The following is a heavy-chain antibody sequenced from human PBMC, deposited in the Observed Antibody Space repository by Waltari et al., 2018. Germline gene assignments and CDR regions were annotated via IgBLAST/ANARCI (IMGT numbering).Heavy chain of an antibody. D-gene: IGHD2-2*01. CDR3: AAGSSTSCYYA. V-gene: IGHV3-74*01. CDR2: IYSDRSST. Sequence: QAPGNGLCGVERIYSDRSSTNYADSVKGRFTISRDNAKNTLYLQMNSLRVEDTAVYYCAAGSSTSCYYAWGQGTLVTVSS. J-gene: IGHJ5*02.